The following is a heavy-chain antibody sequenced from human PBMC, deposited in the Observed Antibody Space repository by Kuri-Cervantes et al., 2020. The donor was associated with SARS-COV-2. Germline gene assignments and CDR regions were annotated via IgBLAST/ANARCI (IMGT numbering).Heavy chain of an antibody. CDR1: GYTFTGYY. Sequence: ASVKVSCKAPGYTFTGYYKHWVRQAPGQGLEWMGWINPNSGGTNYAQKFQGGVTMTRGTSISTAYMELSRLRSDDTAVYYCARVPGIYSYGPPHLDYWGQGTLVTVSS. CDR3: ARVPGIYSYGPPHLDY. V-gene: IGHV1-2*02. D-gene: IGHD5-18*01. J-gene: IGHJ4*02. CDR2: INPNSGGT.